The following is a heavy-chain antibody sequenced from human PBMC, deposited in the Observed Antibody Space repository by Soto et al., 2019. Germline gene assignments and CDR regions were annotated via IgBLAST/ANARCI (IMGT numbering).Heavy chain of an antibody. Sequence: PSETLSLTCTVSGGSISRGGYYWSWIRQHPGKGLEWIGYIYYSGSTYYNPSLKSRVTISVDTSKNQFSLKLSSVTAADTAVYYCARESVYYDFWSGYSHRPDYFDYWGQGTLVTVSS. CDR3: ARESVYYDFWSGYSHRPDYFDY. CDR2: IYYSGST. V-gene: IGHV4-31*03. J-gene: IGHJ4*02. D-gene: IGHD3-3*01. CDR1: GGSISRGGYY.